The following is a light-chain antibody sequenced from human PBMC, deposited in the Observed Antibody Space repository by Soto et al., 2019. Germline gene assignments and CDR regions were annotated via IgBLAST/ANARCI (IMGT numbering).Light chain of an antibody. CDR1: SSNIGAGYD. CDR2: GNI. CDR3: QSYDSSLSGSKVV. V-gene: IGLV1-40*01. Sequence: QPVLTQPPSVSGAPGQRVTISCTGSSSNIGAGYDVHWYQQLPGTAPKVLIYGNIHRPSGVPDRFSGSKSGTSASLAITGLQAEDEADYYCQSYDSSLSGSKVVFGGGTKLTVL. J-gene: IGLJ2*01.